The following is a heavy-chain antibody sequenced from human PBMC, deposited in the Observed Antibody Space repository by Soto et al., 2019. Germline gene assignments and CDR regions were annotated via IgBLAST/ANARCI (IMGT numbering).Heavy chain of an antibody. CDR2: IYPGDSDT. D-gene: IGHD3-10*01. J-gene: IGHJ6*02. Sequence: GESLKISCKGSGYSFTSYWIGWVRQVPGKGLEWMGIIYPGDSDTRYSPSFQGQVTISADKSISTAYLQWSSLKASDTAMYYCARHGSGAPEYYYYYYGMDVWGQGTTVTVSS. CDR3: ARHGSGAPEYYYYYYGMDV. CDR1: GYSFTSYW. V-gene: IGHV5-51*01.